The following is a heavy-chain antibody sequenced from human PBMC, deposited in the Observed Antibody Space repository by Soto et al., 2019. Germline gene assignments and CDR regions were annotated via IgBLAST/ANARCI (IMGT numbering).Heavy chain of an antibody. Sequence: HAGGSLRISCAASGFTFSSYAMSWVRQAPGKGLEWVSGISWNGGYIGYADSVKGRFTISRDNAKNSLYLQMNSLGGEDTALYYCAKSARPTSFQRQLVPDAFDIWGQGTMVTVSS. CDR2: ISWNGGYI. CDR1: GFTFSSYA. J-gene: IGHJ3*02. CDR3: AKSARPTSFQRQLVPDAFDI. D-gene: IGHD6-13*01. V-gene: IGHV3-9*01.